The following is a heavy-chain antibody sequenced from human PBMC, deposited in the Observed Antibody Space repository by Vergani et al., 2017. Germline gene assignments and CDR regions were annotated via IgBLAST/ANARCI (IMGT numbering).Heavy chain of an antibody. D-gene: IGHD3-22*01. V-gene: IGHV3-43D*04. J-gene: IGHJ4*02. CDR2: ISWDGGST. CDR1: GFTFDDYA. Sequence: EVQLVESGGVVVQPGGFLRLSCAASGFTFDDYAMHWVRQAPGKGLEWVSLISWDGGSTYYADSVTGRFTISRDNSKNSLYLQMNSLRAEDTALYYCAKSSNYYDSSGPLDYWGQGTLVTVSS. CDR3: AKSSNYYDSSGPLDY.